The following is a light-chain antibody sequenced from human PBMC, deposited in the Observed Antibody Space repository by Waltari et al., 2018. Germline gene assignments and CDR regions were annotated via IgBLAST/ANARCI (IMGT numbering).Light chain of an antibody. CDR1: SSDVGGYNY. CDR2: DVT. Sequence: QSALTQPASVSGSPGQSITISCSGSSSDVGGYNYVAWYQQHPGKAPKLMIYDVTIRPSGVSNRFSGSKSGYTASLTISGLQADDEADYYCTSYTSTSTLVVFGAGTKLTVL. V-gene: IGLV2-14*03. J-gene: IGLJ2*01. CDR3: TSYTSTSTLVV.